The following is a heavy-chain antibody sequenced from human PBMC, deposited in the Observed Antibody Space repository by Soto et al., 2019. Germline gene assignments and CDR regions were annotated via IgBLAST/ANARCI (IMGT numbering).Heavy chain of an antibody. CDR3: ASEVDNWNPLGMDV. J-gene: IGHJ6*02. Sequence: QVQLVESGGGVVQPGRSLRLSCAASGFTFSSYGMHWVRQAPGKGLEWVAVIWYDGSNKYYADSVKGRFTISRDNSKNTLYLQMNSTRAEDTAVYYCASEVDNWNPLGMDVWGQGTTVTVSS. D-gene: IGHD1-20*01. CDR2: IWYDGSNK. V-gene: IGHV3-33*01. CDR1: GFTFSSYG.